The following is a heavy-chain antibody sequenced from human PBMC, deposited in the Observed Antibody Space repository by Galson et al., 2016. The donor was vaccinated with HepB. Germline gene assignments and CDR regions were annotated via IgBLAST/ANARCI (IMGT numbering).Heavy chain of an antibody. CDR2: INHSGGT. V-gene: IGHV4-34*01. Sequence: SETLSLTCTVHGGSLGGYYWSWIRQPPGKGLEWIGEINHSGGTSYNPSLKGRVTIPIDTSKNQFSLKVSSVTAADTAVYFCARDLWSGGPEGYWGQGTLVSVSS. CDR3: ARDLWSGGPEGY. J-gene: IGHJ4*02. CDR1: GGSLGGYY. D-gene: IGHD3-3*01.